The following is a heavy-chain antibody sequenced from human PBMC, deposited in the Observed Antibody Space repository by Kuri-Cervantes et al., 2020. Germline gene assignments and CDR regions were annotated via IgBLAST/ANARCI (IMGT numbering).Heavy chain of an antibody. J-gene: IGHJ4*02. Sequence: ASVKVSCKVSGYTLTELSMHWVRQAPGQGLEWMGIINPSGGSTGYAQKFQGRVTMTRDTSTSTVYMELSSLRSEDTAVYYCARDPARDPIAAAPEYYFDYWGQGTLVTVSS. CDR2: INPSGGST. CDR3: ARDPARDPIAAAPEYYFDY. CDR1: GYTLTELS. D-gene: IGHD6-13*01. V-gene: IGHV1-46*01.